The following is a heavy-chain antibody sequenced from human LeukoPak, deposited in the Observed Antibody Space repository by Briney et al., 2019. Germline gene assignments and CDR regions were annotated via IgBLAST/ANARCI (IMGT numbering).Heavy chain of an antibody. CDR1: GFTFEDYA. Sequence: PGRSLRLSCAASGFTFEDYAMHWVRQAPGKGLEWVSGISWNSGSIGYADSVKGRFTISRDNAKNSLYLQMNSLRAEDTALYYCAKDKTYYYDSSGPFDPWGQGTLVTVSS. CDR3: AKDKTYYYDSSGPFDP. CDR2: ISWNSGSI. J-gene: IGHJ5*02. V-gene: IGHV3-9*01. D-gene: IGHD3-22*01.